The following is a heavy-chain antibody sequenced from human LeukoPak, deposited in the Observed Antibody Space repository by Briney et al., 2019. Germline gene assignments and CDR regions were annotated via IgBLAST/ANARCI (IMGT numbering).Heavy chain of an antibody. Sequence: GGSLRLSCAASGFTFSSYSMNWVRQAPGKGLEWVSYISSSSSTIYYADSVKGRFTISRDNAKNSLYLQMNSLRAEDTAVCYCARGGVGIAAAGFFDYWGQGTLVTVSS. J-gene: IGHJ4*02. CDR2: ISSSSSTI. D-gene: IGHD6-13*01. V-gene: IGHV3-48*04. CDR1: GFTFSSYS. CDR3: ARGGVGIAAAGFFDY.